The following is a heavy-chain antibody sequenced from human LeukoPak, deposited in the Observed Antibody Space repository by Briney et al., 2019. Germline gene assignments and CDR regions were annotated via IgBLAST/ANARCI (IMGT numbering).Heavy chain of an antibody. Sequence: GGSLRLSCETSGFSFRNYGMHWVRQAPGKGLEWVAVISYDGSNDDYADSVKGRFTISRDNSKNTASLQMNSLKLEDTALYFCAKGIYNYGGYYFDYWGQGTRVTVSS. J-gene: IGHJ4*02. CDR3: AKGIYNYGGYYFDY. V-gene: IGHV3-30*18. CDR2: ISYDGSND. D-gene: IGHD4-17*01. CDR1: GFSFRNYG.